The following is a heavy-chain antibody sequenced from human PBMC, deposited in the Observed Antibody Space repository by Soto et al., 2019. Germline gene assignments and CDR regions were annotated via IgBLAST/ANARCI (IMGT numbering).Heavy chain of an antibody. CDR2: IDPSDSQT. Sequence: EVLQTSFKGDGSSFGGAWITGGHDNAGKRVWWRGRIDPSDSQTYYSPSFRGHVTISATKSITTVFLQWSSLRASDTAMYYCARQIYDSDTGPNFQYYFDSWGQGTPVTVSS. CDR1: GSSFGGAW. V-gene: IGHV5-10-1*01. CDR3: ARQIYDSDTGPNFQYYFDS. J-gene: IGHJ4*02. D-gene: IGHD3-22*01.